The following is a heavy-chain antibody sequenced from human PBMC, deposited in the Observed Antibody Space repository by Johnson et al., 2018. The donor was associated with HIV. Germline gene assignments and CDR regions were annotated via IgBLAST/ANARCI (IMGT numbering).Heavy chain of an antibody. J-gene: IGHJ3*02. D-gene: IGHD6-6*01. CDR1: GFTFDDYG. V-gene: IGHV3-20*04. Sequence: VQLVESGGGVVRPGGSLRLSCAASGFTFDDYGMSWVRQAPGKGLEWVSGINWNGGSTGYADSVKGRFTISRDNSKNTLYLQMNSLRPEDTAVYYCARDSSNSFRFEMYAFDIWGQGTMVTVSS. CDR2: INWNGGST. CDR3: ARDSSNSFRFEMYAFDI.